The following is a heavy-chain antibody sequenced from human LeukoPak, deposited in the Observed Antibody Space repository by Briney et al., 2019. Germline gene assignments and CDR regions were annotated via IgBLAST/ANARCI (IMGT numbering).Heavy chain of an antibody. CDR1: GGSISSYY. V-gene: IGHV4-4*07. Sequence: SETLSLTCTVSGGSISSYYWSWIRQPAGKGLEWIGRIYTSGSTNYNPSLKSRVTMSVDTSKNQFSPKLSSVTAADTAVYYCARDIPYYDSSGRPEGAFDIWGQGTMVTVSS. D-gene: IGHD3-22*01. CDR2: IYTSGST. J-gene: IGHJ3*02. CDR3: ARDIPYYDSSGRPEGAFDI.